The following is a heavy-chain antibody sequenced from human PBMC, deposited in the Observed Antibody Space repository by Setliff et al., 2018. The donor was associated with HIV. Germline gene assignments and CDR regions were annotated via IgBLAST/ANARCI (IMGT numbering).Heavy chain of an antibody. CDR3: ARGPVLTYGRGMDV. J-gene: IGHJ6*02. D-gene: IGHD2-8*02. CDR1: GGSFSGYY. CDR2: INHSGST. V-gene: IGHV4-34*01. Sequence: NPSETLSLTCAVYGGSFSGYYWSWIRQPPGKGLEWIGEINHSGSTNYNPSLKSRVSISVDTSKNQFSLKLSSVTAADTAVYYCARGPVLTYGRGMDVWGQGTTVTVSS.